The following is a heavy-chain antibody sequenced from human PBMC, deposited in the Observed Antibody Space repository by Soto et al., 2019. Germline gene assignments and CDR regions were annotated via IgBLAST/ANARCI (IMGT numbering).Heavy chain of an antibody. J-gene: IGHJ5*02. CDR3: ARSLGDSYYDFWSGSLNWFDP. CDR2: IYYSGST. CDR1: GGSISSGGYY. D-gene: IGHD3-3*01. V-gene: IGHV4-31*01. Sequence: QVQLQESGPGLVKPSQTLSLTCTVSGGSISSGGYYWSWIRQHPGKGLEWIGYIYYSGSTYYNPSIKSLVTISVDTAKNQFSLKLSSVTAADTAVYYCARSLGDSYYDFWSGSLNWFDPWGQGTLVTVSS.